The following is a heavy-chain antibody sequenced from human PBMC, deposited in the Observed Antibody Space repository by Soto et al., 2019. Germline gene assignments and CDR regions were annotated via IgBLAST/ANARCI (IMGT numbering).Heavy chain of an antibody. Sequence: GASVKVSCKATGCSFTRYYINWLRQAAGQGLEWMGWMNPNSGNAVYAQKFQGRVTMTRNTSRTTAYIEVSSLKSEDTAVYLCARGAYNGYSHCIDPWG. CDR3: ARGAYNGYSHCIDP. V-gene: IGHV1-8*01. CDR1: GCSFTRYY. J-gene: IGHJ5*02. D-gene: IGHD2-15*01. CDR2: MNPNSGNA.